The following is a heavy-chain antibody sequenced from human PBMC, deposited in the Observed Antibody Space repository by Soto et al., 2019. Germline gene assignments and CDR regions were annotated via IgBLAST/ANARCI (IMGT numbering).Heavy chain of an antibody. CDR2: INAANGNT. D-gene: IGHD3-16*02. Sequence: QVQLVQSGAEEKKPGASVKVSCETSGYTFTAYAIHWVRQAPGQTLEWMGWINAANGNTRSAQKFQTRLTLSRDTSACTAYMDLSSLRFEDTAVYYCARSAISPSGGLIGAFDFWGQENLVAVSS. J-gene: IGHJ4*02. CDR1: GYTFTAYA. V-gene: IGHV1-3*05. CDR3: ARSAISPSGGLIGAFDF.